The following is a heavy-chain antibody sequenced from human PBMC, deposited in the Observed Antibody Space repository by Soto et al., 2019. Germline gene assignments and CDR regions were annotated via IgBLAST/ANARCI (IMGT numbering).Heavy chain of an antibody. Sequence: SLGLSWRASGYTFSNYYIIWVRQAPGKGLDCVDKIRQDGGKKHYVNSGKDRFTTPRDNTQNSMYLHMTSLRAEDTDVYYCASAPDSGPHLDYWGQGILVTVSS. V-gene: IGHV3-7*03. D-gene: IGHD2-15*01. CDR1: GYTFSNYY. J-gene: IGHJ4*02. CDR2: IRQDGGKK. CDR3: ASAPDSGPHLDY.